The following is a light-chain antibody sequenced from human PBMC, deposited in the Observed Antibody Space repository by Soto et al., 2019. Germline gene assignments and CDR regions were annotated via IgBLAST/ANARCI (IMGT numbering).Light chain of an antibody. CDR1: QSVTTN. CDR2: DAS. J-gene: IGKJ4*01. Sequence: EVVMTQSPATLSVSPGERVTFSCRASQSVTTNLAWYQHKPGQSPRLLISDASTGASGIPPRFSGSGSGTEFTLTIDRLQSAAFAVYYCQKYDRWPVTFGGGTKV. V-gene: IGKV3-15*01. CDR3: QKYDRWPVT.